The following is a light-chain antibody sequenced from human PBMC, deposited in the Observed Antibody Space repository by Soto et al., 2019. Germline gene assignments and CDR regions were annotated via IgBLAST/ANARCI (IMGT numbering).Light chain of an antibody. Sequence: QSLLTQHAYVSGSPGQSVTISCTGTSSDVGSYNLVSWYQQHPGKAPKLMIYEGSKRPSGVSNRFSGSKSGNTASLTISGLQAEDEADYYCCSYAGSSTWVVFGGGTKLTVL. V-gene: IGLV2-23*01. CDR3: CSYAGSSTWVV. CDR1: SSDVGSYNL. J-gene: IGLJ2*01. CDR2: EGS.